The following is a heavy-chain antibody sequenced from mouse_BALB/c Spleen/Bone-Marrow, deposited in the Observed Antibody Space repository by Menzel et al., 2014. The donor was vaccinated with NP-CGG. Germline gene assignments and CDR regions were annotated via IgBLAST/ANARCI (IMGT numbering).Heavy chain of an antibody. CDR1: GYTFTDFN. CDR3: ARGRRYDGPYFDY. Sequence: VHLQQPGPELVKPGASVKISCKASGYTFTDFNVHWVKQSHGKSLEWIGFISPYIGGTGYNQKFKSKATLTVDSSSSTAYKELRSLTSEDSAVYYCARGRRYDGPYFDYWGQGTTLTVSS. J-gene: IGHJ2*01. D-gene: IGHD2-14*01. V-gene: IGHV1S29*02. CDR2: ISPYIGGT.